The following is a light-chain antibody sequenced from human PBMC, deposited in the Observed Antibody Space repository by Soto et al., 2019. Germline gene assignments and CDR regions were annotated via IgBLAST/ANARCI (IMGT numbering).Light chain of an antibody. CDR3: QQSYSTLGT. Sequence: DIQMTQSPSSVSASVGDRVTITCRASQSISSYLNWYQQKPGKAPKLLIYAASSLQSGVPSRFSGSGSGTDFTLTISSLQPEDFATYYCQQSYSTLGTFGGGTKVEIK. CDR1: QSISSY. CDR2: AAS. V-gene: IGKV1-39*01. J-gene: IGKJ4*01.